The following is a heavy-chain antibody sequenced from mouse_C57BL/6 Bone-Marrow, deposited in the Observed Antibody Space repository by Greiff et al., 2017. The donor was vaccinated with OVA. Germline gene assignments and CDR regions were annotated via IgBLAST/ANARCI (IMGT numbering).Heavy chain of an antibody. CDR3: TRGYYVDY. J-gene: IGHJ2*01. V-gene: IGHV1-4*01. Sequence: LLESGAELARPGASVKMSCKASGYTFTSYTIHWVKQRPGQGLEWIGYIDPTNEYTNYNQKFKGKATLTADKSSSTAYMQLSSLTSEDSAVYYCTRGYYVDYCGRGNAPPVSS. CDR1: GYTFTSYT. CDR2: IDPTNEYT.